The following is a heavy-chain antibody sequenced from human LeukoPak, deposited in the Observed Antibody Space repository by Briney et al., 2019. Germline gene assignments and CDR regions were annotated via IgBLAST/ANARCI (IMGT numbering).Heavy chain of an antibody. CDR2: IKQDGSEI. D-gene: IGHD1-26*01. Sequence: GGSLRLSCAASGFTFTNNFMSWVRQVPGKGLEWVANIKQDGSEIYYVDSVRGRFTISRDNAKNSLYLQMNSLRAEDTAVYYCARPSLNTGSYFDYWGQGILVSVSS. V-gene: IGHV3-7*01. J-gene: IGHJ4*02. CDR1: GFTFTNNF. CDR3: ARPSLNTGSYFDY.